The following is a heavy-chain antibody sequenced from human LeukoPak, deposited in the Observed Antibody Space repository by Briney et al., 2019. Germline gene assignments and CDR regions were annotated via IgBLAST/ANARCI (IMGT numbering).Heavy chain of an antibody. CDR3: ARAPYGAAAGTLYY. Sequence: SVKVSCKASGGTFSSYAISWVRQAPGQGLEWMGGVIPIFGTANYAQKFQGRVTITADESTSTAYMELSSLRSEDTAVYYCARAPYGAAAGTLYYWGQGTLVTVSS. D-gene: IGHD6-13*01. CDR1: GGTFSSYA. V-gene: IGHV1-69*01. J-gene: IGHJ4*02. CDR2: VIPIFGTA.